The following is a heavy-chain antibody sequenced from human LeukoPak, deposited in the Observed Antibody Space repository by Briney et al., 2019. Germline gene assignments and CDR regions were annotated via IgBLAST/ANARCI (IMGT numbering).Heavy chain of an antibody. CDR1: GFTFSSYA. J-gene: IGHJ6*03. CDR3: AKAGYCSSTSCIGNYYYYYMDV. Sequence: GGSLRLSCAASGFTFSSYAMSWVRQAPGKGLEWVAFIRYDESNKYYADSVKGRFTISRDNSKNTLYLQMNSLRAEDTAVYYCAKAGYCSSTSCIGNYYYYYMDVWGKGTTVTISS. V-gene: IGHV3-30*02. D-gene: IGHD2-2*01. CDR2: IRYDESNK.